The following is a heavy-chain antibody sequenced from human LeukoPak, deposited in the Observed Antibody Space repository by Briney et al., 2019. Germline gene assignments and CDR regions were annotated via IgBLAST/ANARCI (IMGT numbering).Heavy chain of an antibody. CDR2: ISTDGSST. D-gene: IGHD6-19*01. CDR3: ARVGYSSGWYFDY. Sequence: GGSLRLSCAASGFTFSSYWMHWVRQAPGKGLVWVSRISTDGSSTTYADSVKGRFTISRDNVKNTLFLQMNSLRAEDTAVYYCARVGYSSGWYFDYWGQGTLVTVSS. CDR1: GFTFSSYW. V-gene: IGHV3-74*01. J-gene: IGHJ4*02.